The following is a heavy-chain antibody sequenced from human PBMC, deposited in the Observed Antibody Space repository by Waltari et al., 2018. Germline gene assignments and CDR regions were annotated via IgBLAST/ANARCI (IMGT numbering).Heavy chain of an antibody. J-gene: IGHJ4*02. Sequence: QAQQQESGQGPVKPSGTLSLTCAASGDSISGTYWWSWVRPSPEKGLEWIGQVHHSGKTHYNPSLQSRVTISLDKPKNQFSLNLNSLTAADTAVYYCAGDRAIGLFFDYWGRGTLVTVSS. CDR3: AGDRAIGLFFDY. V-gene: IGHV4-4*02. CDR1: GDSISGTYW. D-gene: IGHD2-2*01. CDR2: VHHSGKT.